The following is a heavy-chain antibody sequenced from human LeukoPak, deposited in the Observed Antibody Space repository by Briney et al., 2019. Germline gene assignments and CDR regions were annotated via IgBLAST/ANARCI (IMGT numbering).Heavy chain of an antibody. CDR1: GGSINSYY. Sequence: PSETLSLTCSVSGGSINSYYWSWIRQPPGKGLEWIGYIFYSGSTNYNPSLKSRVTISVDTSKNQFSLKLSSVTAADTAVYYCATLQFGSGNYHEVDHWGQGTLVTVSS. CDR2: IFYSGST. D-gene: IGHD3-22*01. CDR3: ATLQFGSGNYHEVDH. V-gene: IGHV4-59*08. J-gene: IGHJ4*02.